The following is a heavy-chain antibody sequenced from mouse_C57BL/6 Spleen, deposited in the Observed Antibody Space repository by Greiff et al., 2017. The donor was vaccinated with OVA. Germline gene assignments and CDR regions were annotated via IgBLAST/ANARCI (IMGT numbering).Heavy chain of an antibody. J-gene: IGHJ4*01. D-gene: IGHD2-14*01. Sequence: QVQLQQSGAELVRPGTSVKVSCKASGYAFTNYLLEWVKQRPGQGLEWIGVINPGSGGTNYNEKFKGKATLTADKSSSTASMQLSSLTSEDSAVYVCARGVPAMDYWGQGTAVTVSS. V-gene: IGHV1-54*01. CDR1: GYAFTNYL. CDR2: INPGSGGT. CDR3: ARGVPAMDY.